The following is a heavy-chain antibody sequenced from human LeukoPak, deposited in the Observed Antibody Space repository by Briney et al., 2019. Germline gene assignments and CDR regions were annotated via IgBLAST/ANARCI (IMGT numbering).Heavy chain of an antibody. CDR1: GGSISSGDYY. CDR3: AGTPNWFDP. J-gene: IGHJ5*02. V-gene: IGHV4-30-4*02. CDR2: IYYSGST. D-gene: IGHD2-15*01. Sequence: SETLSLTCTASGGSISSGDYYWSWIRQPPGKGLEWIGNIYYSGSTSYNPSLKSRVTISVDTSKNQFSLKLSSVTAADTAVYYCAGTPNWFDPWGQGTLVTVSS.